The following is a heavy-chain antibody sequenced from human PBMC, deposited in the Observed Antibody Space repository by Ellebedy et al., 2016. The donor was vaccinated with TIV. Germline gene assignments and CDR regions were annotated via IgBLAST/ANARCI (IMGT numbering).Heavy chain of an antibody. CDR1: GFTFSSYW. J-gene: IGHJ4*02. CDR2: INQDGSEK. D-gene: IGHD3-16*01. CDR3: ARLRGGYDFDY. V-gene: IGHV3-7*03. Sequence: GGSLRLXCAASGFTFSSYWMSLVRQAPGKGLEWVANINQDGSEKDYVDSVKGRFTISRDSARNSLYLQMSSLRAEDTAVYYCARLRGGYDFDYWGQGTLVTVSS.